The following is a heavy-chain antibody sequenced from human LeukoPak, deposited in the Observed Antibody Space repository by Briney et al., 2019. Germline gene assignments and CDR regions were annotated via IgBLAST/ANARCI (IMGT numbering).Heavy chain of an antibody. V-gene: IGHV3-30*02. Sequence: GGSLRLSCAASGFTFSNFGMHWVRQAPGKGLEWVAFIRYDGSNKYYADSVKGRFTISRDNSKSTLYLQMNSLRGEDTAVYYCAKDGDTMSGTYYYYMDVWGKGTTVTVSS. J-gene: IGHJ6*03. D-gene: IGHD1-26*01. CDR1: GFTFSNFG. CDR3: AKDGDTMSGTYYYYMDV. CDR2: IRYDGSNK.